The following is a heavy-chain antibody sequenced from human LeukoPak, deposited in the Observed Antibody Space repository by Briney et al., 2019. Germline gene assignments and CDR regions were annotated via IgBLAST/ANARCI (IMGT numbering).Heavy chain of an antibody. CDR2: IHYSGRT. J-gene: IGHJ5*02. Sequence: SETLSLTCIVSGDFISLFYWGWIRQPPGKGLEWIGYIHYSGRTNYNPSLKSRVTMSLDTSKNHFSLKLRSVTAADTAVYYCARVSPDTATDYGWFDPWGQGSLVTVSS. CDR1: GDFISLFY. D-gene: IGHD5-18*01. CDR3: ARVSPDTATDYGWFDP. V-gene: IGHV4-59*01.